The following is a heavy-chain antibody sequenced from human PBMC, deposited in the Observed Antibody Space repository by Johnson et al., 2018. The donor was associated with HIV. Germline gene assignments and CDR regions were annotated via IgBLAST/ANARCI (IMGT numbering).Heavy chain of an antibody. CDR3: AGLRAARPRYFDI. Sequence: EQLVEYGGGVVQPGRSLRLSCAASGFTFSSYAMHWVRQAPGKGLEWVSYISSSGSTIYYADSVKGRFTISRDNAKNSLYLQMNSLRAEDTAVYYCAGLRAARPRYFDIWGQGTMVTVSS. V-gene: IGHV3-48*04. D-gene: IGHD6-6*01. CDR1: GFTFSSYA. CDR2: ISSSGSTI. J-gene: IGHJ3*02.